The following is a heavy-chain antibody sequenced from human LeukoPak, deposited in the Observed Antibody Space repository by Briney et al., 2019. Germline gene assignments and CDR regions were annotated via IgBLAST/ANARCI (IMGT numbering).Heavy chain of an antibody. CDR2: ISWNSGSI. CDR3: AKGGPIAAHSMTLGY. Sequence: GGSLRLSCAASGFTFDDYAMHWVRQAPGKGLEWVSGISWNSGSIGYADSVKGRFTISRDNAKNSLYLQMNSLRAEDTALYYCAKGGPIAAHSMTLGYWGQGTLVTVSS. D-gene: IGHD6-6*01. CDR1: GFTFDDYA. V-gene: IGHV3-9*01. J-gene: IGHJ4*02.